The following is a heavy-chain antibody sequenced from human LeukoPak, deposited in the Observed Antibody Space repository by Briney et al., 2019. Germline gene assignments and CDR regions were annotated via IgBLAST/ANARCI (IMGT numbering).Heavy chain of an antibody. CDR3: TRGDYYNSSGYFLLFDD. CDR1: GFTFSSFW. V-gene: IGHV3-7*05. Sequence: GGSLRLSCVASGFTFSSFWMSWVRQAPGKGLEWVANIKQDGSEKYYVDSVKGRFTISRDNANHSLYLQMNSLKTEDTAVYYCTRGDYYNSSGYFLLFDDWGQGTLVTVSS. J-gene: IGHJ4*02. D-gene: IGHD3-22*01. CDR2: IKQDGSEK.